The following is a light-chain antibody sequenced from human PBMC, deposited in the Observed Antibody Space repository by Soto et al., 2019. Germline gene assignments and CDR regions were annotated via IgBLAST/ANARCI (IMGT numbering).Light chain of an antibody. CDR3: QQYDDSPPWT. CDR2: GAS. Sequence: IVLTQSPGTLSLSPWERATLSCRASQSVSSSYLAWYQQKPGQAPRLLSYGASSRATGIPDRFSGSGSGTDFTLTISRLEPEDFAVYYCQQYDDSPPWTFGQGTKVDIK. CDR1: QSVSSSY. V-gene: IGKV3-20*01. J-gene: IGKJ1*01.